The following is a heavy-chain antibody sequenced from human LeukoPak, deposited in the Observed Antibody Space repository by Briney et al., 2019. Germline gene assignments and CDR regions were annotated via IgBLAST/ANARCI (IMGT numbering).Heavy chain of an antibody. V-gene: IGHV3-7*01. CDR2: IRQDGREK. D-gene: IGHD3-22*01. Sequence: PGGSLRLSCVASGFTFSNYWMTWVRQAPGKGLEWVANIRQDGREKDYVDSVKGRFTISRDNGKNSLYLQMSSLRAEDTAVYYCARVGFDNSGYYGYYWGQGTLVFVSS. CDR1: GFTFSNYW. CDR3: ARVGFDNSGYYGYY. J-gene: IGHJ4*02.